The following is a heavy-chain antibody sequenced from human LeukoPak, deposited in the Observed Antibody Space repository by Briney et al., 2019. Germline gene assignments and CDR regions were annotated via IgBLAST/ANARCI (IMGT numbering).Heavy chain of an antibody. CDR3: ATTPYLAAAGPRQWLPRGYFDY. J-gene: IGHJ4*02. Sequence: GGSLRLSCAASGFTFSSYGMHWVRQAPGKGLEWVAVISYDGSNKYYADSVKGRFTISRDNSKNTLYLQMNSLGAEDTAVYYCATTPYLAAAGPRQWLPRGYFDYWGQGTLVTVSS. CDR2: ISYDGSNK. V-gene: IGHV3-30*03. D-gene: IGHD6-13*01. CDR1: GFTFSSYG.